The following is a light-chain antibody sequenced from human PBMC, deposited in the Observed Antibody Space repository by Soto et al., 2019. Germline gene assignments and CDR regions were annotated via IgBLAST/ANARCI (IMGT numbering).Light chain of an antibody. Sequence: DIQLTQSPSFLSASVGDRVTITCRASQGISSYLAWYQQKPGKAPKLLIYAASTLQSGVPSRFSGSGSGTEFTLTISSLQPEDFATYYCQQLNSYPPFTFGPATIVDIK. CDR2: AAS. CDR3: QQLNSYPPFT. CDR1: QGISSY. V-gene: IGKV1-9*01. J-gene: IGKJ3*01.